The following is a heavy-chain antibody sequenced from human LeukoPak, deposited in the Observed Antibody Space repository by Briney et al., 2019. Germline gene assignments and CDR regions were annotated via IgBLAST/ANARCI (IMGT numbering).Heavy chain of an antibody. J-gene: IGHJ4*02. V-gene: IGHV3-23*01. Sequence: GGSLRLSCAASGFTVSNSAMGWVRQTPGKGLEWVTGISDNGGVTNYADSVKGRFTISRDTSKNTLYLQMNSLRAEDTAVYYCAKAWGILDPFDYWGRGTLVTVSS. CDR2: ISDNGGVT. CDR1: GFTVSNSA. CDR3: AKAWGILDPFDY. D-gene: IGHD6-13*01.